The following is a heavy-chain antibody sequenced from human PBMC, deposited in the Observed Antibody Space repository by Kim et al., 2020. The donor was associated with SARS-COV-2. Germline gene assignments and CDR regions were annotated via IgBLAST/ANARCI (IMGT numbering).Heavy chain of an antibody. J-gene: IGHJ5*02. CDR1: GGSFSGSY. D-gene: IGHD4-17*01. V-gene: IGHV4-34*01. Sequence: SETLSLTCAVYGGSFSGSYWSWIRQPPGKGLEWIGEINHSGSTNYNPSLKSRVTISADTSNNQFSLKLSSVTAADTAVYYCARGKDYGDHGVSRSNWIDPWGQGTLVTVSS. CDR2: INHSGST. CDR3: ARGKDYGDHGVSRSNWIDP.